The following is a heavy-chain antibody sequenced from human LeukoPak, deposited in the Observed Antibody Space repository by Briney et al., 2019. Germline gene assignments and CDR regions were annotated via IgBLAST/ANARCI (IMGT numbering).Heavy chain of an antibody. D-gene: IGHD2/OR15-2a*01. CDR2: ISGHGDST. CDR1: GFTFSSYA. V-gene: IGHV3-64*01. J-gene: IGHJ4*02. Sequence: GGSLRLSCAASGFTFSSYAMYWVRQAPGKGLEYVSAISGHGDSTDYANSVKGRFTISRDNSKNTLYLQMGSLRAEDMAVYYCARVGLRPNSNDYWGQGTLVTVSS. CDR3: ARVGLRPNSNDY.